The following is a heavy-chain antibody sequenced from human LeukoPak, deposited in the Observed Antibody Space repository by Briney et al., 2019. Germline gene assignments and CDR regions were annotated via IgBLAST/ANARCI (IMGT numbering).Heavy chain of an antibody. CDR1: GYTLSDLS. D-gene: IGHD1-14*01. CDR3: ATAFAGNLVDY. CDR2: FALEDGEK. Sequence: ASVKVSCKVSGYTLSDLSMHWVRQAPGKGLEWMGSFALEDGEKIYAQKFQGRVTMTEDTSTDTAYMEVSSLRSEDTAVYYCATAFAGNLVDYWGQGTLVTVSS. J-gene: IGHJ4*02. V-gene: IGHV1-24*01.